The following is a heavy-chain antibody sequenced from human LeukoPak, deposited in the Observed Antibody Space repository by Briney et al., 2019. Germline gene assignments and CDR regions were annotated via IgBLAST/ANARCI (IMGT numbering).Heavy chain of an antibody. CDR2: ISYDGTNK. V-gene: IGHV3-30*09. J-gene: IGHJ1*01. Sequence: PGGSLRLSCAASGFTFSSYPMHWVRQAPGKGLEWVAVISYDGTNKWYADSVQGRFAISRDNSKNTLYLQMNSLRPEDTAVYYCARSYASAVWGQGTLVTVSS. CDR3: ARSYASAV. CDR1: GFTFSSYP.